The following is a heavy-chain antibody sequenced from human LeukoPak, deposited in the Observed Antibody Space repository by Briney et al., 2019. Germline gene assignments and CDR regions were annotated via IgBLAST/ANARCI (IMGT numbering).Heavy chain of an antibody. Sequence: SETLSLTCAVSGGSISSSIWWSWVRQPPGKGLEWIGGIYHSGSTNYNPSLKSRVTISVDKSKNQFSLKLSSVTAADTAVYYCARDLNYYGSGSYYNYFDYWGQGTLVTVSS. V-gene: IGHV4-4*02. CDR2: IYHSGST. D-gene: IGHD3-10*01. J-gene: IGHJ4*02. CDR3: ARDLNYYGSGSYYNYFDY. CDR1: GGSISSSIW.